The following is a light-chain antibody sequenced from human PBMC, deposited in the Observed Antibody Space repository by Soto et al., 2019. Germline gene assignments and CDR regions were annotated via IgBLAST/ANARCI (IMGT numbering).Light chain of an antibody. V-gene: IGKV3-20*01. Sequence: EIVLTQSPGTLSLSPGETATLSCRASQTISNIFLAWYQHKPGQAPTLLIYGASRRATGVSDRFSGSGSWTDFTLTISRLEPEDFAVYYCQQYESSWTFGQGTKVEMK. CDR3: QQYESSWT. J-gene: IGKJ1*01. CDR2: GAS. CDR1: QTISNIF.